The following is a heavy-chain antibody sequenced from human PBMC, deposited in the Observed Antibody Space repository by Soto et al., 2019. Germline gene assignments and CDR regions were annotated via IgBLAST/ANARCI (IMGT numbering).Heavy chain of an antibody. CDR1: GFTFSNYA. J-gene: IGHJ1*01. D-gene: IGHD6-13*01. CDR3: AKEYSSWEGEFFQH. CDR2: IGGRDGST. Sequence: EVQLLESGGGLVHPGGSLRLSCAASGFTFSNYAMSWVRQAPGMGLEWVSTIGGRDGSTDYADAVKGRFTISRDNAKNTLHLQMRGLRAEDTAVYYCAKEYSSWEGEFFQHWCQGTLVTVSS. V-gene: IGHV3-23*01.